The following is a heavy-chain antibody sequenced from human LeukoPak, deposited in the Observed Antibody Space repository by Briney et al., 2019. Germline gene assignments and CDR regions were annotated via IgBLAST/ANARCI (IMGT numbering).Heavy chain of an antibody. CDR1: GGSFSGYY. Sequence: SETLSLTCAVYGGSFSGYYWSWIRQPPGKGLEWIGEINHSGSTNYNPSLKSRVTISVDTSKNQFSLKLSSVTAADTAVYYCAREPEAAYDDWFDPWGQGTLVTVSS. CDR2: INHSGST. D-gene: IGHD3-16*01. CDR3: AREPEAAYDDWFDP. V-gene: IGHV4-34*01. J-gene: IGHJ5*02.